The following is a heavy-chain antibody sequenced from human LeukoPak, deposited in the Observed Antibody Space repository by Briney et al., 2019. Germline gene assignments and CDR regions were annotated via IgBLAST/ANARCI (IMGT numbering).Heavy chain of an antibody. D-gene: IGHD3-3*01. CDR1: GFTFSSYA. Sequence: PGGSLRLSCAASGFTFSSYAMSWVRQAPGKGLEWVSAISGSGGSTYYADSVKGRFTISRDNSKNTLYLQMNSLRAEDTAVYYCAKDPTASYYDFWSGYVALDYWGQGTLVTVSS. CDR2: ISGSGGST. CDR3: AKDPTASYYDFWSGYVALDY. J-gene: IGHJ4*02. V-gene: IGHV3-23*01.